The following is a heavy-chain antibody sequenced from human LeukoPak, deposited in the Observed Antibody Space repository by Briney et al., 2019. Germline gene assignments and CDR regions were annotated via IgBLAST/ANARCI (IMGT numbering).Heavy chain of an antibody. J-gene: IGHJ4*02. CDR2: ISNIGDII. V-gene: IGHV3-48*03. Sequence: GSLRLSCAASGFTFSNYEMNWVRQAPGKGLEWISHISNIGDIIHYADSVKGRFTISRDNSKNTLYLQMNSLRAEDTAVYYCARDVEPRYSSGYNWGQGTLVTVSS. CDR3: ARDVEPRYSSGYN. D-gene: IGHD6-19*01. CDR1: GFTFSNYE.